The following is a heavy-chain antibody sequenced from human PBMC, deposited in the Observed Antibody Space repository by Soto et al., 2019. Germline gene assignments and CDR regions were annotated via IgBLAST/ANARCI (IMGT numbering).Heavy chain of an antibody. CDR2: ISASGDRT. D-gene: IGHD2-2*02. CDR3: AKAQYTGTSNTFDF. V-gene: IGHV3-23*01. J-gene: IGHJ4*02. Sequence: PGGSLRLSCAASGFTFSNYAMHWVRQAPGKGLEWVSVISASGDRTFYADSVRGRFAATRDNSKSTLYLQMNTLRGEDTAVYYCAKAQYTGTSNTFDFWGQGALVTVSS. CDR1: GFTFSNYA.